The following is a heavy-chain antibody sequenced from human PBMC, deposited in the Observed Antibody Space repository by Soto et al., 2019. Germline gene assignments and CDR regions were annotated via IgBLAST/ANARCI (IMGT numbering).Heavy chain of an antibody. J-gene: IGHJ6*02. CDR1: GFTFSSYG. V-gene: IGHV3-33*01. CDR3: ARDIKIVYYDTPPGPGMDV. CDR2: IWYDGSNK. Sequence: GSLRLSCAASGFTFSSYGMHWVRQAPGKGLEWVAVIWYDGSNKYYADSVKGRFTISRDNSKNTLYLQMNSLRAEDTAVYYCARDIKIVYYDTPPGPGMDVWGQGTTVTVSS. D-gene: IGHD3-9*01.